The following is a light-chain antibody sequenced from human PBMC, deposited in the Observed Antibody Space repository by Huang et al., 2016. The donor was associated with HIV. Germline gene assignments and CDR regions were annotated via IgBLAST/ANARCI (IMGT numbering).Light chain of an antibody. CDR1: ESVSSR. CDR2: GAS. Sequence: EIVMTQSPATLSVSPGERATLSCRASESVSSRLAWYQQKPGQSPRLLIFGASTRAAGVPVRFSGSGSRTEFTLTISSLQSEDFAFYFCQQYNNWPPWTFGQGTKVDI. V-gene: IGKV3-15*01. J-gene: IGKJ1*01. CDR3: QQYNNWPPWT.